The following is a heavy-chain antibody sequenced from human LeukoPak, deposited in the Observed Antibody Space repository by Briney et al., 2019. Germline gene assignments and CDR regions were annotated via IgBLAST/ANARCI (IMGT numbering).Heavy chain of an antibody. CDR2: IYYSGST. CDR1: GGSISSYY. D-gene: IGHD3-10*01. J-gene: IGHJ3*02. V-gene: IGHV4-59*01. CDR3: ARFRDYYGSGKGAFDI. Sequence: SETLPLTCTVSGGSISSYYWSWIRQPPGKGLKWIGYIYYSGSTNYNPSLKSRVTISVDTSKNQFSLRLSSVTAADTAVYLCARFRDYYGSGKGAFDIWGQGTMVTVSS.